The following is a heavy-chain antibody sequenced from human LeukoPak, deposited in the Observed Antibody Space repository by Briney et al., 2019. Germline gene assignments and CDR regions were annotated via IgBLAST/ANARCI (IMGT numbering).Heavy chain of an antibody. CDR1: GFTFSSYA. J-gene: IGHJ4*02. Sequence: PGGSLRLSCAASGFTFSSYAMSWVRQAPGKELEWVSSISGSAGRTFYADSVTGRFTISRDNSKSTLYLQMNSLRAEDTALYYCAKQAPAMVVGSLDYWGQGTLVTVSS. CDR3: AKQAPAMVVGSLDY. CDR2: ISGSAGRT. D-gene: IGHD5-18*01. V-gene: IGHV3-23*01.